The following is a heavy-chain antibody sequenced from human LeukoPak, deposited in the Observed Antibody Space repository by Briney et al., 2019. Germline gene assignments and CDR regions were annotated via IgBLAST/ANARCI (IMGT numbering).Heavy chain of an antibody. CDR3: ATDRDNSDWQKRFDS. CDR1: GFTFSTYW. Sequence: GGSLRLSCAASGFTFSTYWMNWYRQAPGKGLEWVGNINQDASEINYVDSVRGRFTISRDNAKNSLHLQMNSLRAEDTAVYYCATDRDNSDWQKRFDSWGTGTTVAVSS. J-gene: IGHJ6*04. D-gene: IGHD2-21*02. CDR2: INQDASEI. V-gene: IGHV3-7*01.